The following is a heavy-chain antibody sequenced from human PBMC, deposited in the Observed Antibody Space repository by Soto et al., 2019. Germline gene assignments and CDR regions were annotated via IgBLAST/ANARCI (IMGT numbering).Heavy chain of an antibody. D-gene: IGHD3-22*01. J-gene: IGHJ4*02. V-gene: IGHV1-2*02. CDR3: AREYYYDRTGYPDY. CDR2: INPNSGGT. Sequence: ASVKVSCKASGYTFTGYYMHWVRQAPGQGLEWMGWINPNSGGTNYAQKFQGRVTMTRDTSISTAYMELSRLRSDDTAVYYCAREYYYDRTGYPDYWGQGTLVTVSS. CDR1: GYTFTGYY.